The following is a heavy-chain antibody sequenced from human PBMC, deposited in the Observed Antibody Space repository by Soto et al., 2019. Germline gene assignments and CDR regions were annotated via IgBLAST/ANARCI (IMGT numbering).Heavy chain of an antibody. D-gene: IGHD2-2*03. Sequence: GGSLRLSCAASGFTFSSYSMNWVRQAPGKGLEWVSYISSSSSTIYYADSVKGRFTISRDNAKNSLYLQMNSLRAEDTAVYYCAGYCSSTSCYGFDYWGQGTLVTVSS. CDR2: ISSSSSTI. CDR1: GFTFSSYS. J-gene: IGHJ4*02. V-gene: IGHV3-48*01. CDR3: AGYCSSTSCYGFDY.